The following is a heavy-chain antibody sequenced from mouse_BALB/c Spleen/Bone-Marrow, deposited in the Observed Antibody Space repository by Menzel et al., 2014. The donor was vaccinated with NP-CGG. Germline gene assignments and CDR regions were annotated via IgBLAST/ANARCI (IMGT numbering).Heavy chain of an antibody. J-gene: IGHJ2*01. D-gene: IGHD2-3*01. V-gene: IGHV6-6*02. CDR1: GFTFSNYW. CDR3: VREVYDRYVGVFDY. Sequence: EVKLVESGGGLVQPGGSMKLSCVASGFTFSNYWMNWVRQSPEKGLEWVAEIRLKSNNYATHYAESVKGRFTISRDDSKSSVYLQMNNLRAEDTGIYCCVREVYDRYVGVFDYWGQGTTLTVSS. CDR2: IRLKSNNYAT.